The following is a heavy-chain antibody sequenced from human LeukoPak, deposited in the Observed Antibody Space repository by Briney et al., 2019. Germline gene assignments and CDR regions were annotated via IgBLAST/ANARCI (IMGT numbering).Heavy chain of an antibody. CDR1: GGSVSRSPYY. J-gene: IGHJ4*02. CDR2: IYHSGIT. CDR3: ATLVSTRYYFDY. Sequence: SETLSLTCTVSGGSVSRSPYYWGWIRQPPGKGLEWIGNIYHSGITYYNHFNSSLKSRVTISIDTSKNQFSLRLTSVTAADTAVYFCATLVSTRYYFDYWGQGTLVTVSS. V-gene: IGHV4-39*01. D-gene: IGHD5/OR15-5a*01.